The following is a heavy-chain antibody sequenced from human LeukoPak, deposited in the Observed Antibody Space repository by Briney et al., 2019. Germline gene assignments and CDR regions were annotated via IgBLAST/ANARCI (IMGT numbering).Heavy chain of an antibody. D-gene: IGHD6-13*01. Sequence: SETLSLTCTVSGASISNYYGNWIRQPPGKGLEWIGYISYSGSTNYNPSLKSRVTMSVDTSKNQFSLKLSSVTAADTAVYYCATSSSSSLYNYWGQGTLVTVSS. V-gene: IGHV4-59*01. CDR1: GASISNYY. J-gene: IGHJ4*02. CDR2: ISYSGST. CDR3: ATSSSSSLYNY.